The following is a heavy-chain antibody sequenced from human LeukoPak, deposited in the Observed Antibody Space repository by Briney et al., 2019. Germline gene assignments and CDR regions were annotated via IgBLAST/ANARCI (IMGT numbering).Heavy chain of an antibody. CDR1: GGTFSSYA. Sequence: SVKVSCKASGGTFSSYAISWVRQAPGQGLEWMGRIIPILGIANYAQKSQGRVTITADKSTSTAYMELSSLRSEDTAVYYCARGGLSSGYFYWGQGTLVTVSS. CDR3: ARGGLSSGYFY. J-gene: IGHJ4*02. V-gene: IGHV1-69*04. D-gene: IGHD3-22*01. CDR2: IIPILGIA.